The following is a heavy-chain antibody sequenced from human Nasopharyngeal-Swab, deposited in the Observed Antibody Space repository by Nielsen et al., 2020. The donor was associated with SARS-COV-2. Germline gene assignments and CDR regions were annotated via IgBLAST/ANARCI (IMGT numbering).Heavy chain of an antibody. CDR2: IYSGGST. J-gene: IGHJ4*02. V-gene: IGHV3-53*01. CDR1: GFTVSSNY. D-gene: IGHD2-15*01. CDR3: ARATPTYSGGDFDY. Sequence: GESLKISCAASGFTVSSNYMSWVRQAPGKGLEWVSVIYSGGSTYYADSVKGRFTISSDNSKNTLYLQMNSLRAEDTAVYYCARATPTYSGGDFDYWGQGTLVTVSS.